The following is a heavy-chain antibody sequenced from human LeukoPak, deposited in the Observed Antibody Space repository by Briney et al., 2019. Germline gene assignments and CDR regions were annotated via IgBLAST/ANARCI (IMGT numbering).Heavy chain of an antibody. CDR3: AKNGDRCAYCSGGSCFRYYYYNMDV. D-gene: IGHD2-15*01. CDR1: GFTFNSYD. CDR2: ISGSSSCT. J-gene: IGHJ6*04. Sequence: GGSLRLSCAASGFTFNSYDMSWVRQAPGKGLEWVSSISGSSSCTFYADSVQGRFTISRDNDKNTLYLQMNSLRAEDTAIYYGAKNGDRCAYCSGGSCFRYYYYNMDVWGKGTTVTISS. V-gene: IGHV3-23*01.